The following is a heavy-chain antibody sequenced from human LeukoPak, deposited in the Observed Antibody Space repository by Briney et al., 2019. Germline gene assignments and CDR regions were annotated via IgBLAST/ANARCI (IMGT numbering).Heavy chain of an antibody. D-gene: IGHD5-18*01. V-gene: IGHV4-34*01. CDR2: INHSGST. J-gene: IGHJ4*02. Sequence: SETLSLTCAVYGGSFSGYYWSWIRQPPGKGLEWIGEINHSGSTNYNPPLKSRVTISVDTSKNQFSLKLSSVTAADTATYYCAREGYSYGYLGYWGQGTLVTVSS. CDR3: AREGYSYGYLGY. CDR1: GGSFSGYY.